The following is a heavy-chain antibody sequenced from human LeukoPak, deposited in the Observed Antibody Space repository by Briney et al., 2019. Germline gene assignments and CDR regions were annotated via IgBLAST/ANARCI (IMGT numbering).Heavy chain of an antibody. J-gene: IGHJ4*02. CDR1: GFTLSTYW. V-gene: IGHV3-74*01. D-gene: IGHD3-10*01. CDR3: GRDNHGSVDY. Sequence: GGSLRLSCAPSGFTLSTYWMIWVRQAPGKGLEYVSHMNADGSTTNYADSVKGRFTISRDNAKNTLYLQMDSLRAEVTAVYYCGRDNHGSVDYWGQGSLVTVSS. CDR2: MNADGSTT.